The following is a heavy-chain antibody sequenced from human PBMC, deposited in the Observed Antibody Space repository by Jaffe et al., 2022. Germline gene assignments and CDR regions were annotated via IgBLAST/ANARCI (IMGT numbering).Heavy chain of an antibody. D-gene: IGHD3-3*01. CDR1: GYTFTSYG. CDR3: ARDSPYDFWSGTYYYYMDV. J-gene: IGHJ6*03. V-gene: IGHV1-18*01. Sequence: QVQLVQSGAEVKKPGASVKVSCKASGYTFTSYGISWVRQAPGQGLEWMGWISAYNGNTNYAQKLQGRVTMTTDTSTSTAYMELRSLRSDDTAVYYCARDSPYDFWSGTYYYYMDVWGKGTTVTVSS. CDR2: ISAYNGNT.